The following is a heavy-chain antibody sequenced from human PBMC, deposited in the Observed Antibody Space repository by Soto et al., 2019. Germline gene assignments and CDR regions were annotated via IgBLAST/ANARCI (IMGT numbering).Heavy chain of an antibody. CDR3: ARGREYGRTFDP. Sequence: ASVKVSCKASGYTFTIYDINWVRQATGQGLEWMGWMNPNSGNTGYAQKFQGRVTMTRNTSISTAYMELSSLRSEDTAVYYCARGREYGRTFDPWGQGTLVTVSS. J-gene: IGHJ5*02. V-gene: IGHV1-8*01. CDR1: GYTFTIYD. CDR2: MNPNSGNT. D-gene: IGHD6-6*01.